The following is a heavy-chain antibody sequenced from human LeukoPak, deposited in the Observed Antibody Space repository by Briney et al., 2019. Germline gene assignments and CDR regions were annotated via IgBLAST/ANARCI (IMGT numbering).Heavy chain of an antibody. CDR3: AKAHTVQLWPYFDY. V-gene: IGHV3-9*01. D-gene: IGHD5-18*01. Sequence: GGSLRLSCAASGFTFDDYAMHWVRQAPGKGLEWVSGISWNSGSIGYADSVKGRFTISRDNAKNSLYLQMNSLRAEDTALYYCAKAHTVQLWPYFDYWGQGTLVTVSS. J-gene: IGHJ4*02. CDR1: GFTFDDYA. CDR2: ISWNSGSI.